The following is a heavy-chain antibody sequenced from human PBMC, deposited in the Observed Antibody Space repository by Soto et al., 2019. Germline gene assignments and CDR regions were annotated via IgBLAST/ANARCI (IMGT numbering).Heavy chain of an antibody. J-gene: IGHJ6*02. V-gene: IGHV3-11*01. CDR3: ARPLVSNGKYYYYYYGMDV. Sequence: GGSLRLSCAASGFTFSDYYMSWIRQAPGKGLEWVSYISSSGSTIYYADSLKGRFTISRDNAKNSLFLQMNSLRAEDTAVYYCARPLVSNGKYYYYYYGMDVWGQGTTVTVSS. D-gene: IGHD2-8*01. CDR1: GFTFSDYY. CDR2: ISSSGSTI.